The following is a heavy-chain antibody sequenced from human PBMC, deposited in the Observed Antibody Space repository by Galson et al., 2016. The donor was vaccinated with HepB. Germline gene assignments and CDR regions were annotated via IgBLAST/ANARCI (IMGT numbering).Heavy chain of an antibody. CDR3: AKDLFGSGSFLEY. V-gene: IGHV3-30*02. CDR2: IPYIESDK. Sequence: SLRLSCAASGFSFSTYAMHWVRQAPGKGLEWVASIPYIESDKDYADSVKGRFTISRDNSKNTLYLQMNSLRAEDTAVYYCAKDLFGSGSFLEYWGQGALVIVSS. J-gene: IGHJ4*02. D-gene: IGHD1-26*01. CDR1: GFSFSTYA.